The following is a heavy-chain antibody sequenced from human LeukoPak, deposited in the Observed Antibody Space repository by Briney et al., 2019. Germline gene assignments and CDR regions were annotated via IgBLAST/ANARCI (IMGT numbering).Heavy chain of an antibody. CDR2: MYPGDSDT. J-gene: IGHJ5*02. CDR3: ARDYGSGSGNWFDA. CDR1: GYRFSSYW. V-gene: IGHV5-51*01. D-gene: IGHD3-10*01. Sequence: GESLKISCQGSGYRFSSYWIGWVRQMPGKGLEWMGTMYPGDSDTRYSPSFQGQVTMSVDKSITTAYLEWSGLKASDTAMYYCARDYGSGSGNWFDAWGPGTLVTVYS.